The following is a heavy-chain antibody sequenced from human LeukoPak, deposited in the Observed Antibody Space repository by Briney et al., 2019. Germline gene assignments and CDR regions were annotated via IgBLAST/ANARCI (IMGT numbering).Heavy chain of an antibody. CDR3: ARDPNLTGDRVYYYYGMDV. Sequence: GGSLRLSCAVSGFTFSSYSMNWVRQAPGKGLEWVSSISSSSSYIYYADSVKGRFTISRDNAKNSLYLQMNSLRAEDTAVYYCARDPNLTGDRVYYYYGMDVWGQGTTVTVSS. D-gene: IGHD7-27*01. J-gene: IGHJ6*02. CDR1: GFTFSSYS. V-gene: IGHV3-21*01. CDR2: ISSSSSYI.